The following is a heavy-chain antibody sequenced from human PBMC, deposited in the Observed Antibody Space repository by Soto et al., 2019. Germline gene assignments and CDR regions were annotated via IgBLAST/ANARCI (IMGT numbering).Heavy chain of an antibody. CDR2: ISGYSGQT. J-gene: IGHJ4*02. Sequence: HVLLVQSGPEVRKPGASVNVSCMASGDSFSKFGINWVRQAPGQGLEWMGWISGYSGQTNYAQKFQGRVTMTRDTSTTTAYMELRALRSGDTAVYFCASDHSGPDWGRGTLVAVSS. V-gene: IGHV1-18*01. D-gene: IGHD6-25*01. CDR3: ASDHSGPD. CDR1: GDSFSKFG.